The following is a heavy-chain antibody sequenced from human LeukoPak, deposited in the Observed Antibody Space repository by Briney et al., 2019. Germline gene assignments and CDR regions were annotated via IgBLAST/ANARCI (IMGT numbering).Heavy chain of an antibody. V-gene: IGHV4-34*01. Sequence: SETLSLTCAVYGGSFSGYYWSWIRQPPGKGLEWIGEINHSGSTNYSPSLKSRVTISVDTSKNQFSLKLSSVTAADTAVYYCARGSTTWSIFGVDPLLDYWGQGTLVTVSS. J-gene: IGHJ4*02. CDR1: GGSFSGYY. CDR2: INHSGST. D-gene: IGHD3-3*01. CDR3: ARGSTTWSIFGVDPLLDY.